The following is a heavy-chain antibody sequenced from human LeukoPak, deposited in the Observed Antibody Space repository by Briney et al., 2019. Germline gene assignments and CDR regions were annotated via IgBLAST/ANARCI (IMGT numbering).Heavy chain of an antibody. Sequence: GGSLRLSCAASGFTFSSYWMHWVRQVPGKGLLWVSRINSDGSSTTYADSVKGRFTISRDNSKNTLYLQMNSLRAEDTAVYYCAKSLRSGGSCYPDWGQGTLVTVSS. CDR3: AKSLRSGGSCYPD. CDR1: GFTFSSYW. D-gene: IGHD2-15*01. V-gene: IGHV3-74*01. CDR2: INSDGSST. J-gene: IGHJ4*02.